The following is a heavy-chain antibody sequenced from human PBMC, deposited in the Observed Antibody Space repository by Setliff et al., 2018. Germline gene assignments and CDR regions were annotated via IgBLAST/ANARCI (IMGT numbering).Heavy chain of an antibody. J-gene: IGHJ6*03. CDR2: TIPMFGTT. Sequence: SVKVSCKASGGTFTKYGISWVRQAPGQGLEWMEGTIPMFGTTNYARKFQGRVTIISDESTSTAYMQLSSLGSEDTAVYYCVREGVDTRSSADYRYYMDVWSKGTTVTVSS. CDR3: VREGVDTRSSADYRYYMDV. CDR1: GGTFTKYG. D-gene: IGHD5-18*01. V-gene: IGHV1-69*13.